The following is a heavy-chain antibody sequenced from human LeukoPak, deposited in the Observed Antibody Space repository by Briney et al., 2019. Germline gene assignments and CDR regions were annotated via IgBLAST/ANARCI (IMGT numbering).Heavy chain of an antibody. D-gene: IGHD2-21*02. Sequence: PSETLSLTCNVSGGAISTYYWSWIRQPPGKGLEWIGYIYYSGSTNYNPSLKSRVTISVDTSKNQFSLKLSSVTAADTAVYYCARHLAYCGGDCYSPSDAFDIWGQGTMVTVSS. CDR3: ARHLAYCGGDCYSPSDAFDI. CDR2: IYYSGST. V-gene: IGHV4-59*08. J-gene: IGHJ3*02. CDR1: GGAISTYY.